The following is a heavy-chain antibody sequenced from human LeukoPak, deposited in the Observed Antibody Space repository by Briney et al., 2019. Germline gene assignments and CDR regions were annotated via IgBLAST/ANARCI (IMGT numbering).Heavy chain of an antibody. CDR3: ARGGGIAAAGTGNWFDP. CDR2: INHSGST. V-gene: IGHV4-34*01. CDR1: GGSFSGYY. J-gene: IGHJ5*02. D-gene: IGHD6-13*01. Sequence: SETLSLTYAVYGGSFSGYYWSWIRQPPGKGLEWIGEINHSGSTNYNPSLKSRVTISVDTSKNQFSLKLSSVTAADTAVYYCARGGGIAAAGTGNWFDPWGQGTLVTVSS.